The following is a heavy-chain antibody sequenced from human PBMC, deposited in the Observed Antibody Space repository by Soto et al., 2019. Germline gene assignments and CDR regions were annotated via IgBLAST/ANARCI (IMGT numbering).Heavy chain of an antibody. J-gene: IGHJ3*02. CDR1: GGSISSGGYS. CDR2: IYYSGST. CDR3: AGASTWHPRAFDI. D-gene: IGHD5-12*01. V-gene: IGHV4-31*03. Sequence: QVQLQESGPGLVKPSQTLSLTCTVSGGSISSGGYSWTWIRQHPGKGREWIGYIYYSGSTYYKPSLKSRVTISVDTSKNQLSLNLSSVTAADTAVYYCAGASTWHPRAFDIWGQGTTVTVSS.